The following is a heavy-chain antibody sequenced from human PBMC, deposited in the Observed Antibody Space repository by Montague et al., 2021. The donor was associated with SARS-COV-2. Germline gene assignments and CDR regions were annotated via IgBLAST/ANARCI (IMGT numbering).Heavy chain of an antibody. Sequence: SETLSLTCSVSGGSMSSYHWVWIRQPPGKGLEWIGYVSYRGSTNXYLSLKSRVTISLDTSKNRFSLRVTSVTAADTAVYYCARDVRYYYDQWGQGILVTVSS. V-gene: IGHV4-59*01. CDR1: GGSMSSYH. CDR2: VSYRGST. CDR3: ARDVRYYYDQ. J-gene: IGHJ4*02. D-gene: IGHD3-10*01.